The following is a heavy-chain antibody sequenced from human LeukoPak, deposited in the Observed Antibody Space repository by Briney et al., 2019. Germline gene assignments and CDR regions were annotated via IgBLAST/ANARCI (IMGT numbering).Heavy chain of an antibody. D-gene: IGHD1-26*01. V-gene: IGHV3-23*01. J-gene: IGHJ4*02. CDR1: GFTFSTYA. CDR3: ARDSGSYLQPTDY. Sequence: GGSLRLSCAASGFTFSTYAMTWVRQAPGKGLEWVSSITANGGSTYYSDSVKGRFTISRDNSKNTLYLQMNSLRADDTAVYHCARDSGSYLQPTDYWGQGTLVTVSS. CDR2: ITANGGST.